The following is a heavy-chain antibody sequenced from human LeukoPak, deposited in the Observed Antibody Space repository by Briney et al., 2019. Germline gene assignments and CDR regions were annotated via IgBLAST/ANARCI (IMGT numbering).Heavy chain of an antibody. CDR1: GFTFSSYG. D-gene: IGHD1-26*01. Sequence: GRSPRLSCAASGFTFSSYGMHWVRQAPGKGLEWVAVIWYDGSNKYYADSVKGRFTISRDNSKNTLYLQMNSLRAEDTAVYYCASHPGATGYWGQGTLVTVSS. V-gene: IGHV3-33*01. CDR3: ASHPGATGY. CDR2: IWYDGSNK. J-gene: IGHJ4*02.